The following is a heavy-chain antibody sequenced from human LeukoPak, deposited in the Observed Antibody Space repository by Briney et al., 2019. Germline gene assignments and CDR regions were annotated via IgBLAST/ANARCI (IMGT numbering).Heavy chain of an antibody. CDR1: GGPIISYY. CDR2: IYYSGST. J-gene: IGHJ6*03. Sequence: SETLSLTCTVSGGPIISYYWSWVRQPPGKGLEWIGSIYYSGSTDYNPSLKSRVTMSVDTSRRQFSLTLSSVTAADTAVYYCARGEESLGYCSGGSCSYMDVWGKGTTVTVSS. CDR3: ARGEESLGYCSGGSCSYMDV. V-gene: IGHV4-59*08. D-gene: IGHD2-15*01.